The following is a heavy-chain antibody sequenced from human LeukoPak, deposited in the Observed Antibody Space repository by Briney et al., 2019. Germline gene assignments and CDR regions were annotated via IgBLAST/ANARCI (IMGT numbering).Heavy chain of an antibody. CDR3: ARSSGSGGYYNVFNWFDP. D-gene: IGHD3-10*01. CDR2: IYYSGST. J-gene: IGHJ5*02. V-gene: IGHV4-59*08. Sequence: SETLSLTCTVSGGSISSYYWSWIRQPPGKGLEWIGYIYYSGSTNYNPSLKSRVTISVDMSKNQFSLKLSSVTAADTAVYYCARSSGSGGYYNVFNWFDPWGQGTLVTVSS. CDR1: GGSISSYY.